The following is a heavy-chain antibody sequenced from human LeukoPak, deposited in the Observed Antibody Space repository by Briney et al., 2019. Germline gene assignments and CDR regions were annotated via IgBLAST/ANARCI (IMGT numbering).Heavy chain of an antibody. J-gene: IGHJ4*02. CDR2: ITLSSSTI. V-gene: IGHV3-48*04. CDR1: GFTSSNYN. CDR3: AKGLRGYSYGYDY. Sequence: PGGSLRLSCAASGFTSSNYNMNWVRQAPGKGLEWVSYITLSSSTIYYADSVKGRFTISRDNAKKSLYLQMNSLRAEDTALYYCAKGLRGYSYGYDYWGQGTLVTVSS. D-gene: IGHD5-18*01.